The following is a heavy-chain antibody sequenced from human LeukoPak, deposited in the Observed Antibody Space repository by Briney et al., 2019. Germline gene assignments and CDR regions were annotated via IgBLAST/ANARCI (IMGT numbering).Heavy chain of an antibody. D-gene: IGHD6-13*01. CDR1: GGTFNSYA. V-gene: IGHV1-8*03. J-gene: IGHJ6*03. CDR3: ARGDSSSWYYYYYYMDV. Sequence: SVKVSCKASGGTFNSYAISWVRQATGQGLEWMGWMNPNSGNTGYAQKFQGRVTITRNSSISTAYMELSSLRSEDTAVYYCARGDSSSWYYYYYYMDVWGKGTTVTISS. CDR2: MNPNSGNT.